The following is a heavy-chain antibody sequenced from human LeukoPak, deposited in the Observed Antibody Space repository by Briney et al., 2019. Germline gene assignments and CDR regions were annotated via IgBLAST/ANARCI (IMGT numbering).Heavy chain of an antibody. J-gene: IGHJ3*02. Sequence: SETLSLTCTVSGGSISSYYWSWIRQPPGKGLEWIGYIYYSGSTNYNPSLKSRVTISVDTSKNQFSLKLSSVTAADTAVYYCASTNTVTPDHDAFDIWGQGTMVTVSS. D-gene: IGHD4-17*01. V-gene: IGHV4-59*01. CDR3: ASTNTVTPDHDAFDI. CDR1: GGSISSYY. CDR2: IYYSGST.